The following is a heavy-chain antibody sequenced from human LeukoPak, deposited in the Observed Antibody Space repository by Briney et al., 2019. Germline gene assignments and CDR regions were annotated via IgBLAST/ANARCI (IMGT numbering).Heavy chain of an antibody. D-gene: IGHD3-10*01. CDR2: INHSGST. CDR3: ARREGLLWFGEPMGGFDY. V-gene: IGHV4-38-2*02. Sequence: SETLSLTCTVSGYSINNNYYWDWIRQPPGKGLEWIGEINHSGSTNYNPSLKSRVTISVDTSKNQFSLKLSSVTAADTAVYCCARREGLLWFGEPMGGFDYWGQGTLVTVSS. CDR1: GYSINNNYY. J-gene: IGHJ4*02.